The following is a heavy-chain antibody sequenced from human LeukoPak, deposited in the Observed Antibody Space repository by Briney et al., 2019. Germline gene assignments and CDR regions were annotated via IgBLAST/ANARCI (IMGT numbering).Heavy chain of an antibody. CDR3: ARTPRIVGATTSGYAFDI. Sequence: GGSLRLSCAASGFTFSSYAMSWVRQAPGKGLEWVSAISGSGGSTYYADSVKGRFTISRDNSKNTLYLQMNSLRSEDTAVYYCARTPRIVGATTSGYAFDIWGQGTMVTVSS. CDR2: ISGSGGST. V-gene: IGHV3-23*01. D-gene: IGHD1-26*01. CDR1: GFTFSSYA. J-gene: IGHJ3*02.